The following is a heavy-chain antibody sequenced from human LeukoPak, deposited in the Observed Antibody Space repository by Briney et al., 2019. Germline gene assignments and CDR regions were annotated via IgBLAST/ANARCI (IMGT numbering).Heavy chain of an antibody. J-gene: IGHJ3*02. D-gene: IGHD2-8*01. CDR1: GGSISSYY. V-gene: IGHV4-59*08. Sequence: PSETLSLTCTVSGGSISSYYWSWIRQPPGKGLEWIGYIYDSGKTNNNPSLKSRVTISVDTSKNQFSLKLSSVTAADTAVYYCARFNGFPWAFDIWGQGTMVTVSS. CDR3: ARFNGFPWAFDI. CDR2: IYDSGKT.